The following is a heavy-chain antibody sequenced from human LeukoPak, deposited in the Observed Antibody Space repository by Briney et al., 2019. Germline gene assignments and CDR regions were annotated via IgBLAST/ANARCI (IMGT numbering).Heavy chain of an antibody. D-gene: IGHD6-13*01. CDR3: ARDGGSSWTYYYYYMDV. J-gene: IGHJ6*03. V-gene: IGHV1-2*02. CDR1: GYTFTGYY. CDR2: INPNSGGT. Sequence: ASVKVSCKASGYTFTGYYMHWVRQAPGQGLEWMGWINPNSGGTNYAQKFQGRVTMTRDTSISTAYMELSRLRSDDTAVYYCARDGGSSWTYYYYYMDVWGKGTTVTVSS.